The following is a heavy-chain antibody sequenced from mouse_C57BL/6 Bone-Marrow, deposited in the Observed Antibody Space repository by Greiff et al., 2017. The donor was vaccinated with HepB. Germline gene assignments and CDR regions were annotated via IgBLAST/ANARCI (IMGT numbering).Heavy chain of an antibody. CDR2: IYPGSGST. D-gene: IGHD1-1*01. Sequence: VQLQQSGAELVKPGASVKMSCKASGYTFTSYWITWVKQRPGQGLEWIGDIYPGSGSTNYNEKFKSKATLTVDTSSSTAYMKLSSLTSEDSAVYYCARSITTVVDGYAMDYWGQGTSVTVSS. CDR3: ARSITTVVDGYAMDY. CDR1: GYTFTSYW. V-gene: IGHV1-55*01. J-gene: IGHJ4*01.